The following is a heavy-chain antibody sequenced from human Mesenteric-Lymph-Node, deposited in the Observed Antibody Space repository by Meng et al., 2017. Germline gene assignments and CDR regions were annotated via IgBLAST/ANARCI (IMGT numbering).Heavy chain of an antibody. CDR1: GGTFSSYA. Sequence: SVKVSCKASGGTFSSYAISWVRQAPGQGGEWMGGIIPLFGTANYAQKCQGGVTITTDESTSTAYMELSSLRSEDTAVYYCARDHGGYDLGDAFDIWGQGTMVTVSS. CDR3: ARDHGGYDLGDAFDI. CDR2: IIPLFGTA. D-gene: IGHD5-12*01. J-gene: IGHJ3*02. V-gene: IGHV1-69*05.